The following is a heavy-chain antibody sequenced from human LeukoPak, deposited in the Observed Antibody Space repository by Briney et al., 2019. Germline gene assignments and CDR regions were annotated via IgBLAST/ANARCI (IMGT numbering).Heavy chain of an antibody. D-gene: IGHD3-3*01. V-gene: IGHV4-61*02. CDR3: ARAPYYDFWSGYYTGRISGGSDY. CDR2: IYTSGST. Sequence: SQTQSLTCTVSGGSISSGSYYWSWIRQPAGKGLEWIGRIYTSGSTNYNPSLKSRVTISVDTSKNQFSLKLSSVTAADTAVYYCARAPYYDFWSGYYTGRISGGSDYWGQGTLVTVSS. CDR1: GGSISSGSYY. J-gene: IGHJ4*02.